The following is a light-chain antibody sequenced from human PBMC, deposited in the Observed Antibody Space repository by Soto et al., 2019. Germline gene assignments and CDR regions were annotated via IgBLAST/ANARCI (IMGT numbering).Light chain of an antibody. J-gene: IGKJ1*01. CDR2: AAS. V-gene: IGKV1-39*01. CDR1: QSISSY. CDR3: QQSYSTPRT. Sequence: DIQMTQSPSSLSASVGDRVTITCRASQSISSYLNWYQQKPGKAPKLLIYAASSLQSGVPSRFSGRGSGTDFTLTISSLQPEDFATYYCQQSYSTPRTFGQVTKVEIK.